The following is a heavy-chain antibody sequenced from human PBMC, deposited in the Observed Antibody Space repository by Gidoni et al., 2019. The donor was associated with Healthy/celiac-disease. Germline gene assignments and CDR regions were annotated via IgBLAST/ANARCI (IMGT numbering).Heavy chain of an antibody. CDR3: ARVPHVGIAAEGMDV. CDR2: INPNSGGT. Sequence: QVQLVQSGAEVKKPGASVKVSCKASGYTFTGYYMHWVRQAPGQGLEWMGWINPNSGGTNYAQKFQGWVTMTRDTSISTAYMELSRLRSDDTAVYYCARVPHVGIAAEGMDVWGQGTTVTVSS. D-gene: IGHD6-13*01. CDR1: GYTFTGYY. V-gene: IGHV1-2*04. J-gene: IGHJ6*02.